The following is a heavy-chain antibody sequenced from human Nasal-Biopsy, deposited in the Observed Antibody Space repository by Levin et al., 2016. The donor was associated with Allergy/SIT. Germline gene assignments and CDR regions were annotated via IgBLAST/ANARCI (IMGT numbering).Heavy chain of an antibody. V-gene: IGHV1-69*02. CDR1: GGTFTSYT. CDR3: ETLSDYYYYAMDV. CDR2: VIPILDIS. Sequence: SVKVSCKASGGTFTSYTISWVRQAPGQGLEWMGRVIPILDISNYAQKFQGRLTITADKSTSTAYMYLNSLTSEDTAVYYCETLSDYYYYAMDVWGQGTSVTVSS. J-gene: IGHJ6*02.